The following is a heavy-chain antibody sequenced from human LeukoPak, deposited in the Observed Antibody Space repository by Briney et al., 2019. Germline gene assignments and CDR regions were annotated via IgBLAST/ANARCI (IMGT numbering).Heavy chain of an antibody. Sequence: GGSLRLSCVASGFTFSGYHINWVRQAPGKGLEWVSAISGSGGSTYYADSVKGRFTISRDNSKNTLYLQMNSLRAEDTAVYYCAKDHPPPAYYDFWSGYWAGHDAFDIWGQGTMVTVSS. CDR1: GFTFSGYH. D-gene: IGHD3-3*01. J-gene: IGHJ3*02. CDR2: ISGSGGST. V-gene: IGHV3-23*01. CDR3: AKDHPPPAYYDFWSGYWAGHDAFDI.